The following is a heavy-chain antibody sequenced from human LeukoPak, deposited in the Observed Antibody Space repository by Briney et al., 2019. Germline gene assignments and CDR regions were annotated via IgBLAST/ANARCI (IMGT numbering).Heavy chain of an antibody. Sequence: PGGSLRLSCAASGFTFSSYAMSWVRQAPGKGLEWVSVIYSGGSTYYADSVKGRFTISRDNSKNTLYLQMNSLRAEDTAVYYCARVGYSSSWSNWFDPWGQGTLVTVSS. V-gene: IGHV3-66*01. D-gene: IGHD6-13*01. J-gene: IGHJ5*02. CDR1: GFTFSSYA. CDR3: ARVGYSSSWSNWFDP. CDR2: IYSGGST.